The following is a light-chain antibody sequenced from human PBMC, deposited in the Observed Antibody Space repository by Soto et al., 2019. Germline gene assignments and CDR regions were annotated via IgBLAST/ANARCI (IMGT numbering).Light chain of an antibody. CDR2: AAS. CDR1: QSISSF. CDR3: QQSYNTPRT. Sequence: DIQMTQSPSSLSASVGDRVTITCRASQSISSFFNWYQQNPGKAPKILIYAASSLQGGVPSRFSGSGSGTDFTLTISSLQPEDFATYDCQQSYNTPRTFGQGTKLEI. V-gene: IGKV1-39*01. J-gene: IGKJ2*01.